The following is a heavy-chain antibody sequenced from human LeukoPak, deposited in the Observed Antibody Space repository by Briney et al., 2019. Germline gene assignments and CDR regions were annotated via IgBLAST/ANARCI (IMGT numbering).Heavy chain of an antibody. Sequence: ASVKVSCKASGGTFSSYAISWVRQAPGQGLEWVGGIIPIFGTANYAQKFQGRVTITADESTSTAYMELSSLRSEDTAVYYCARSRYYYYYMDVWGKGTTVTVSS. CDR3: ARSRYYYYYMDV. CDR2: IIPIFGTA. CDR1: GGTFSSYA. J-gene: IGHJ6*03. V-gene: IGHV1-69*13.